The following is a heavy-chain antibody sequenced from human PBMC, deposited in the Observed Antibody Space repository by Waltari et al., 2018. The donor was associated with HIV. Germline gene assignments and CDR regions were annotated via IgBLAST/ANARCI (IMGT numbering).Heavy chain of an antibody. Sequence: QVQLVPSGAELKKPGSSVKVSCRASGGIFSSNGITWVRQAPGQGLEWMGGFIPIFGTPNYAQKFQGRVTITADESTGTAYMELRSLRSEDTAVYYCARRFTWNKSYYYYGLAVWGQGTTVTVSS. J-gene: IGHJ6*02. CDR1: GGIFSSNG. D-gene: IGHD3-10*01. CDR3: ARRFTWNKSYYYYGLAV. CDR2: FIPIFGTP. V-gene: IGHV1-69*01.